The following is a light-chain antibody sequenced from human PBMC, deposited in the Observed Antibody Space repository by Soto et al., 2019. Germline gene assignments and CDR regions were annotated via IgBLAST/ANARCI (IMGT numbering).Light chain of an antibody. CDR1: SSDVGGCNY. V-gene: IGLV2-14*01. Sequence: QSALTQPASVSGSPGQSITISCTGTSSDVGGCNYVSWYQQHPGKAPKLMIYDISNRPSGVANRFSGSKSGNTASLTLSGLQAEDEADYYCSSYTSSSTLLYVFGTGTKLTVL. CDR2: DIS. J-gene: IGLJ1*01. CDR3: SSYTSSSTLLYV.